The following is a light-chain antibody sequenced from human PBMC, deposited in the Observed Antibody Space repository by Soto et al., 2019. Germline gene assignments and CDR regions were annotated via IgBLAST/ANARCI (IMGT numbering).Light chain of an antibody. CDR3: QQYNNWRT. J-gene: IGKJ1*01. CDR2: GAS. V-gene: IGKV3-15*01. Sequence: EIVLTQSPATLSFSPWERATLSCRASQSVSSNLAWYQQKPGQAPRLLIYGASTRATGIPARFSGSGSGTEFTLTISSLQSEDFAVYYCQQYNNWRTFGQGTKWIS. CDR1: QSVSSN.